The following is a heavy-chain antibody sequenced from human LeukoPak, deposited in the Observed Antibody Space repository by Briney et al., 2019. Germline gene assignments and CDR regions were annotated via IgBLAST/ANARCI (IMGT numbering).Heavy chain of an antibody. CDR2: IYIDGGT. Sequence: GGSLRLSCAASGFTVSSSYVTWVRQAPGKGLEWVSVIYIDGGTYYADSVKGRFAISRDTSKNTLYLQMNSVKPEDTAVYYCGKNLYSSVWKNYVDSWGQGTLVTVSS. J-gene: IGHJ4*02. CDR1: GFTVSSSY. CDR3: GKNLYSSVWKNYVDS. D-gene: IGHD6-19*01. V-gene: IGHV3-53*01.